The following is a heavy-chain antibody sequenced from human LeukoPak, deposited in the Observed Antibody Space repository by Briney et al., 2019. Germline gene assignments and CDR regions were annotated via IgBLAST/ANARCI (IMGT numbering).Heavy chain of an antibody. CDR2: IIPIFGTA. CDR1: GGTFSSYA. J-gene: IGHJ6*02. V-gene: IGHV1-69*13. D-gene: IGHD6-13*01. Sequence: SVKVSCKASGGTFSSYAISWVGQAPGQGLEWMGGIIPIFGTANYAQKFQGRVTITAEESTSTAYMELSSLRSEDTAVYYCARHVYSSSTRRPVHEGYYYYGMDVWGQGTTVTVSS. CDR3: ARHVYSSSTRRPVHEGYYYYGMDV.